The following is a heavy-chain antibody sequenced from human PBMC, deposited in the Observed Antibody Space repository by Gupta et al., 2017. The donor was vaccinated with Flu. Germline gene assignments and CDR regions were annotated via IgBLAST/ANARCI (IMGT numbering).Heavy chain of an antibody. Sequence: QMQLQESGPGLVKPSQTLSLTCTVSGASFSSDGYYWTWIRQHPGRGLEYIGYIYYSGDTYYNPSLKSRVSLSVDTSKNQFSLKLSSVTAADSAIYYCASYLSGKNNDWFDPGGPGTLVTVSS. CDR1: GASFSSDGYY. CDR2: IYYSGDT. CDR3: ASYLSGKNNDWFDP. D-gene: IGHD1-20*01. J-gene: IGHJ5*02. V-gene: IGHV4-31*03.